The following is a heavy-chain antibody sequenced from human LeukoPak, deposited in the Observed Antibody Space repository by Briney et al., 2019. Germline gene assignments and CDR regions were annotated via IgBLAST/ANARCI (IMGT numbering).Heavy chain of an antibody. CDR2: ISSTSSYI. D-gene: IGHD3-10*01. CDR1: GLTFSNYN. Sequence: GGSLRLSCAASGLTFSNYNFYWVRQAPGKGLEWVSSISSTSSYIYYADSMKGRFTIPRDNAKNSLYLQMNSLRAEDTAVYYCARALWSGPVYYGMDVWGQGTTVTVSS. J-gene: IGHJ6*02. CDR3: ARALWSGPVYYGMDV. V-gene: IGHV3-21*01.